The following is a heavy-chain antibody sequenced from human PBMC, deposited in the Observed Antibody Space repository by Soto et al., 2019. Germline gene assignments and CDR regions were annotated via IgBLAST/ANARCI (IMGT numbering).Heavy chain of an antibody. V-gene: IGHV1-69*02. Sequence: QVQLVQSGAEVKKPGSSVKVSCKASGGTFSSYTISWVRQAPGQGREWMGRIIPILGIANYAQKFQGRVTTTADKSTSTAYMELSSLRSEDTAVYYCARNVGGGYDLYFDYWGQGTLVTVSS. J-gene: IGHJ4*02. D-gene: IGHD5-12*01. CDR3: ARNVGGGYDLYFDY. CDR2: IIPILGIA. CDR1: GGTFSSYT.